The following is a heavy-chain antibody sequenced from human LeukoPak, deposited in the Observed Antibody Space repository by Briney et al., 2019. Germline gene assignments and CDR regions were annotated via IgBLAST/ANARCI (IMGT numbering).Heavy chain of an antibody. D-gene: IGHD5-12*01. CDR1: GFTVSTNY. V-gene: IGHV3-66*01. CDR3: TKDSDYANAFDI. J-gene: IGHJ3*02. Sequence: GGSLRLSCAASGFTVSTNYMSWVRQVPGKGLEWVSVIYSDGSTYSADSVRGRFTISRDNSKNTLYLQKNSLRAEDTAVYYCTKDSDYANAFDIWGQGTMVTVSS. CDR2: IYSDGST.